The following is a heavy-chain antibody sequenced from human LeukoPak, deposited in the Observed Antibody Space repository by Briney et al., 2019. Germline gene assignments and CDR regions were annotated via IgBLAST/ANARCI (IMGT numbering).Heavy chain of an antibody. D-gene: IGHD2-2*01. CDR1: GFRFTDYS. CDR3: VKDRPCETCMPMDA. J-gene: IGHJ6*02. CDR2: LGRSGEYK. V-gene: IGHV3-23*01. Sequence: QPGGSLRLSCAASGFRFTDYSMSWVRQAPGKGLEWVAGLGRSGEYKYYADSVKGRFTISRDNSKDTVSLQMNSLRAEDSAIYFCVKDRPCETCMPMDAWGQGTTVTV.